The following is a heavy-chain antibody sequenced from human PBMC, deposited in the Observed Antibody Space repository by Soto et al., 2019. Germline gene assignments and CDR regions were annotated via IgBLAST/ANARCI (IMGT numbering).Heavy chain of an antibody. D-gene: IGHD4-17*01. Sequence: EVQLVESGGGLVQPGRSLRLSCIASGFTFGDYAMSWVRQAPGKGLEWVRFIRSKAYGGTTEYAASVEGRFTISRDDSKSIAYLQMNSLKTEDTAMYYCTRAVTTVVTPGYWGQGALVTVSS. CDR3: TRAVTTVVTPGY. CDR2: IRSKAYGGTT. J-gene: IGHJ4*02. V-gene: IGHV3-49*04. CDR1: GFTFGDYA.